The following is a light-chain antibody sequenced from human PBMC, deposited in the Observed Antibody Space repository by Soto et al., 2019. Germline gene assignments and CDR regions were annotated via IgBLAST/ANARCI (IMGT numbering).Light chain of an antibody. CDR3: RQRSNWPLT. V-gene: IGKV3-11*01. J-gene: IGKJ2*01. Sequence: EIVLTQSPATLSVSPGERATLSCRASQSVSSYLAWYQQKPGQAPRLLIYDASNRATGIAARFSGSGSGTDFTLTISSLEPEDLAVYYCRQRSNWPLTFGQGTKVEIK. CDR1: QSVSSY. CDR2: DAS.